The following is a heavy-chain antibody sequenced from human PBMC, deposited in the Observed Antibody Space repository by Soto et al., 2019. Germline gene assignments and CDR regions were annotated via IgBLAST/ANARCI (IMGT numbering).Heavy chain of an antibody. V-gene: IGHV4-59*01. D-gene: IGHD3-16*01. CDR1: GASITTSY. J-gene: IGHJ4*02. CDR3: ARGALGGAFDY. Sequence: PSETLSLTCTVSGASITTSYWIWIRQPPGQGLEWIGYTHHSGTTNYNTSLSGRVTMSMDTSKNQFSLRLSSVTAADAAVYFCARGALGGAFDYWGPGALVTVS. CDR2: THHSGTT.